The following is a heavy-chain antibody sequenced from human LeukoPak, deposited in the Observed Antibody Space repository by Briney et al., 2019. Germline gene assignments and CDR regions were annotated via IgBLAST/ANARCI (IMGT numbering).Heavy chain of an antibody. CDR2: IWYDGSNK. J-gene: IGHJ4*02. Sequence: GGSLRLSCVTSGFLFSSYGMHWVRQAPDKGLEWVAVIWYDGSNKYYADSVKGRFTISRDNSKNTLDLQMNSLRAEDTAVYFCARDRGSYLDYWGQGTLVTVSS. D-gene: IGHD3-16*01. CDR1: GFLFSSYG. V-gene: IGHV3-33*01. CDR3: ARDRGSYLDY.